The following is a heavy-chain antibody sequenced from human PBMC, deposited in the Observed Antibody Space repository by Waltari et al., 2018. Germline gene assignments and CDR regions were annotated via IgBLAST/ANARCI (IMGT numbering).Heavy chain of an antibody. CDR2: INAGNGNT. Sequence: QVQLVQSGAEVKKPGASVTVSCKASGYTFTSYAMHWVRQAPGQRLEWMGWINAGNGNTKYSQKFQGRVTITRDTSASTAYMELSSLRSEDTAVYYCAREVVNERGENGMDVWGQGTTVTVSS. J-gene: IGHJ6*02. D-gene: IGHD2-15*01. CDR3: AREVVNERGENGMDV. V-gene: IGHV1-3*01. CDR1: GYTFTSYA.